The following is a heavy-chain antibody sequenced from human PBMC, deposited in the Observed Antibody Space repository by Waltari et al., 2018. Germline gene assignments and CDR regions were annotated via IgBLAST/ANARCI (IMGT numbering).Heavy chain of an antibody. D-gene: IGHD6-6*01. CDR3: AKATVAGGSSLYYYYNMDV. V-gene: IGHV3-23*01. CDR1: GFTFKSYA. J-gene: IGHJ6*03. Sequence: ELQLLQSGGGLVQHGGSLRLPCAASGFTFKSYAMTWVRQAPGKGLEWASSIGDRGPVTYYAASVKGRFTISRDNSKNTLFLQMNSLRAEDTAVYYCAKATVAGGSSLYYYYNMDVWGMGTTVTMSS. CDR2: IGDRGPVT.